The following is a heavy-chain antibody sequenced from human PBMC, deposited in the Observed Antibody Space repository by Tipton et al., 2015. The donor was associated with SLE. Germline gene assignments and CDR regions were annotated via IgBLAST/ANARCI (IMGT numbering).Heavy chain of an antibody. D-gene: IGHD2-21*01. Sequence: TLSLTCTVSGGSISTYYWSWIRQPPGKGLEWIGGRSNYNPSLKSRVTIPVDTSKNQFSLELNSVTAADTAVYYCAAAYCGDDCYWGACWGQGALVTVSS. V-gene: IGHV4-59*01. CDR1: GGSISTYY. J-gene: IGHJ4*02. CDR2: GRS. CDR3: AAAYCGDDCYWGAC.